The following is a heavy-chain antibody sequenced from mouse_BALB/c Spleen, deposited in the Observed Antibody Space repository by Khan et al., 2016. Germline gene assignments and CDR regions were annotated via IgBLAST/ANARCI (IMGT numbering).Heavy chain of an antibody. CDR3: ARGAMVTTGWYFDF. V-gene: IGHV9-1*02. D-gene: IGHD2-2*01. Sequence: LVESGPELKKPGETVKISCKAAGYTFTNSGMNWVKQAPGKGLKWVGWINTYTGEPTYADDFKGRFAFSLETSASTAYLQINNLKNEDMTTYFCARGAMVTTGWYFDFWGAGTTVTVSS. CDR2: INTYTGEP. J-gene: IGHJ1*01. CDR1: GYTFTNSG.